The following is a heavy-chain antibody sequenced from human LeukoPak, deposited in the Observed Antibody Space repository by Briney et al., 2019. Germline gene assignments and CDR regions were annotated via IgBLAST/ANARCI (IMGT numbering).Heavy chain of an antibody. CDR1: GFSLNTSGVG. V-gene: IGHV2-5*02. D-gene: IGHD5-18*01. Sequence: SGPTLVKPTQTLTLTCTFSGFSLNTSGVGVGWIRQPPGKALEWLALIYWDDDKRYSPSLKSRLTITKDTSKSQVVLRMTNMDLAHSVTYSCTHRDITDSDGHYYFDYWGQGTLVTVSS. CDR2: IYWDDDK. J-gene: IGHJ4*02. CDR3: THRDITDSDGHYYFDY.